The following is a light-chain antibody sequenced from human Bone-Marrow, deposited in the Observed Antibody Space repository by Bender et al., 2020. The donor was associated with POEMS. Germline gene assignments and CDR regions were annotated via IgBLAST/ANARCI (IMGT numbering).Light chain of an antibody. CDR2: DVN. Sequence: QSALTQPASVSGSPGQSITISCSGTTTDVGNNKYVSWYQQHPGKAPKLIIFDVNDRPSGVSNRFSGSKSGNTASLTISGLQSEDEADYFCSSFSGDAIAVFGGGTRVTVL. CDR1: TTDVGNNKY. V-gene: IGLV2-14*03. J-gene: IGLJ2*01. CDR3: SSFSGDAIAV.